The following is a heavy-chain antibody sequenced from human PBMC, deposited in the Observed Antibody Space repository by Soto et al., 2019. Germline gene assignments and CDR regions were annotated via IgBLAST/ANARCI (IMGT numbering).Heavy chain of an antibody. CDR3: AREYSDGWFAP. J-gene: IGHJ5*02. CDR1: GFTFSIYA. CDR2: ISYDGSNK. V-gene: IGHV3-30-3*01. Sequence: QVQLVESGGGVVQPGRSLRLSCAASGFTFSIYAMHWVRQAPGKGLEWVAVISYDGSNKYYADSVKGRFRISRDNSKNSVYLQMNSLRAEDSAVYYCAREYSDGWFAPWGQGTLVTVSS. D-gene: IGHD2-21*01.